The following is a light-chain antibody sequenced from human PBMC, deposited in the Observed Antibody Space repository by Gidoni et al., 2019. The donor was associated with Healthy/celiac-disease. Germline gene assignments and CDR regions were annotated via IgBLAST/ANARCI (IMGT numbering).Light chain of an antibody. CDR2: AAS. V-gene: IGKV1-39*01. CDR1: QSISSY. J-gene: IGKJ2*04. CDR3: QQSYSTPRCS. Sequence: DIQMTQSPSSLSASVGDRVTITCRASQSISSYLHWYQQKPGKAPKLLIYAASSLQSGVPSRCIGSGSGTDFTLIISSLQPEDFATYYCQQSYSTPRCSFGQGTKLEIK.